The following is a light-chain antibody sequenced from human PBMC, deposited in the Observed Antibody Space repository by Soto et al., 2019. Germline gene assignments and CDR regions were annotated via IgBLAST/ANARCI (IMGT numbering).Light chain of an antibody. CDR3: QQYTNWPRT. V-gene: IGKV3-15*01. J-gene: IGKJ1*01. CDR2: GAS. CDR1: QSVSSN. Sequence: EIVMTQSPATLFVSPGERATLSCRASQSVSSNLAWYQQKPGQAPRLLVYGASTRATGIPARFSGSRSGTEFTLTISSLQSEDFAVYFCQQYTNWPRTFGQGTKVGVK.